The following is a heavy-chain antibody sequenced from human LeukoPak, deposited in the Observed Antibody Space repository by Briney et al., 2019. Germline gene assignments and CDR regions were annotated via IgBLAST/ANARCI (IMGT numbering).Heavy chain of an antibody. CDR2: INPSGGST. CDR3: ARSHAEQQLSYYFDY. J-gene: IGHJ4*02. CDR1: GYTFTSYY. D-gene: IGHD6-13*01. Sequence: ASVKVSCKASGYTFTSYYMHWVRQAPGQGLEWMGIINPSGGSTSYAQKFQGRVTMTRDTSTSTVYMELSSLRSEDTAVCYCARSHAEQQLSYYFDYWGQGTLVTVSS. V-gene: IGHV1-46*01.